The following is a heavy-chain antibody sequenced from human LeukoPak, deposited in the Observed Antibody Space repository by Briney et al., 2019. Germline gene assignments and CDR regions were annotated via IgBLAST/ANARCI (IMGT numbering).Heavy chain of an antibody. V-gene: IGHV1-69*13. Sequence: ASVKVSYKASGGTFSSYAISWVRQAPGQGLEWMGGIIPIFGTANYAQKFQGRVTITADESTSTAYMELSSLRSEDTAVYYCARGFYCSGGSCYWAGYYWGQGTLVTVSS. CDR3: ARGFYCSGGSCYWAGYY. CDR1: GGTFSSYA. CDR2: IIPIFGTA. J-gene: IGHJ4*02. D-gene: IGHD2-15*01.